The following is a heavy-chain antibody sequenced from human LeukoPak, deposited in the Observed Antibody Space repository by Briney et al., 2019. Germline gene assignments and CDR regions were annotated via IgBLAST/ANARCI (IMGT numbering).Heavy chain of an antibody. D-gene: IGHD3-3*02. CDR1: GFTFSSYA. V-gene: IGHV3-30-3*01. CDR2: ISYDGSNK. Sequence: GGSLRLSCAASGFTFSSYAMHWVRQAPGKGLEWVAVISYDGSNKYYADSVKGRFTISRDNSKNTLYLQMNSLRAEDTAVYYCARGVSGPDYYYYYMDVWGKGTTVTVSS. CDR3: ARGVSGPDYYYYYMDV. J-gene: IGHJ6*03.